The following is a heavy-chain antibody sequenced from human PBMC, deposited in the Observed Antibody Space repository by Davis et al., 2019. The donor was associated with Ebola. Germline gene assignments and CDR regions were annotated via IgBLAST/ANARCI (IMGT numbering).Heavy chain of an antibody. V-gene: IGHV3-53*01. CDR1: GFTVSSNY. CDR2: IYSGGST. J-gene: IGHJ4*02. Sequence: GESLKIPCAASGFTVSSNYMSWVRQAPGKGLEWVSVIYSGGSTYYADSVKGRFTISRDNSKNTLYLQMNSLRAEDTAVYYCARDRAETFFDYWGQGTLVTVSS. CDR3: ARDRAETFFDY.